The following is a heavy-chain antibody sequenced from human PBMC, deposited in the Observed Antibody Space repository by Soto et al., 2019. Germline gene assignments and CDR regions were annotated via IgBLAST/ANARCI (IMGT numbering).Heavy chain of an antibody. CDR2: IYHSGST. CDR3: ARGPPCVY. V-gene: IGHV4-30-2*01. CDR1: GCSISSCGYS. J-gene: IGHJ4*02. Sequence: SDNLSRTFAVSGCSISSCGYSWSWIRQPPGKGLEWIGYIYHSGSTYYNPSLKSRVTISVDRSKNQFSLKLSSVTAADTAVYYCARGPPCVYWGQGTLVTVSS.